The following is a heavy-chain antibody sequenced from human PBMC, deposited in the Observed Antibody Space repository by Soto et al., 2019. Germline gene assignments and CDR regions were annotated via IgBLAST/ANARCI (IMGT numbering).Heavy chain of an antibody. D-gene: IGHD6-19*01. CDR1: GGSISSGGYY. J-gene: IGHJ4*02. CDR2: IYYSGST. V-gene: IGHV4-31*03. Sequence: SETLSLTCTVSGGSISSGGYYWSWIRQHPGKGLEWIGYIYYSGSTYYNPSLKSRVTISVDTSKNQFSLKLSSVTAADTAVYYCARDDDGWYDYWGQGTLVTVSS. CDR3: ARDDDGWYDY.